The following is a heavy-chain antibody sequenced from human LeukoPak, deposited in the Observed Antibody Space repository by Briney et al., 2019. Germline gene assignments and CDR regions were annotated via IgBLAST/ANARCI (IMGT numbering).Heavy chain of an antibody. J-gene: IGHJ4*02. CDR3: ASGSLEWLPY. CDR2: IYYSGST. D-gene: IGHD3-3*01. Sequence: PSETLSLTCTVSGGSISSYYWSWIRQPPGKGLEWIGYIYYSGSTNYNPSLKSRVTISVDTSKNQFSLKLSSVTAADTAVYYCASGSLEWLPYWGQGTLVTVSS. V-gene: IGHV4-59*01. CDR1: GGSISSYY.